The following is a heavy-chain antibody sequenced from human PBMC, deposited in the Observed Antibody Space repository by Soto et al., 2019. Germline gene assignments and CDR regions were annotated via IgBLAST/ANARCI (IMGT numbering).Heavy chain of an antibody. CDR3: ARVEEGLPYYYDSSGYGY. CDR2: IIPIFGTA. V-gene: IGHV1-69*13. J-gene: IGHJ4*02. CDR1: GGTFSSYA. Sequence: SVKVSCKASGGTFSSYAISWVRQAPGQGLEWMGGIIPIFGTANYAQKFQGRVTITADESTSTAYMELSSLRSEDTAVYYCARVEEGLPYYYDSSGYGYWGQGTLVTVSS. D-gene: IGHD3-22*01.